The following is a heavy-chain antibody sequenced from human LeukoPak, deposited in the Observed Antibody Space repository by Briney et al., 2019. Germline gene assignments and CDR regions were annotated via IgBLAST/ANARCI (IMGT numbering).Heavy chain of an antibody. CDR1: GVSFSGYY. CDR2: INHSGNT. J-gene: IGHJ4*02. CDR3: ARDPDY. Sequence: SETLSLTCAVFGVSFSGYYWSWIRQPPGKGLEWIGEINHSGNTNYNPSLKSRVTISVDTSKNQFSLKLSSVTAADTAVYYCARDPDYWGQGTLVTVSS. V-gene: IGHV4-34*01.